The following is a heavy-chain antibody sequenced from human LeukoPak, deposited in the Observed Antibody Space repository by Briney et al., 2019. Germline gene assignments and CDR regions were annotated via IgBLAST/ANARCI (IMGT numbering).Heavy chain of an antibody. D-gene: IGHD3-10*01. CDR1: GFTLSSFG. Sequence: PGGSLRLSCAASGFTLSSFGMNWVRQAPGKGLEWVSYISSSTTTIYYADSVKGRFTISRDNSKNTLYLQMNSLRAEDTAVYYCAKDRVTMVRGVIARWGQGTLVTVSS. CDR3: AKDRVTMVRGVIAR. J-gene: IGHJ4*02. CDR2: ISSSTTTI. V-gene: IGHV3-48*01.